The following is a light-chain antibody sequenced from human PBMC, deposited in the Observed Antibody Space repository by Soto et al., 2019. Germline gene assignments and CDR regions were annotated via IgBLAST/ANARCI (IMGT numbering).Light chain of an antibody. Sequence: QSVLTQPPSGSGTPGQRVTISCSGSSSNIGTNPVNWYQQLPGTAPKLLIYTNYQRPSGVPDRFSGSKSGTSASLAISGLQSEDEADYYCAAWDDSLNGHVFGTGTKVTVL. CDR1: SSNIGTNP. J-gene: IGLJ1*01. CDR2: TNY. V-gene: IGLV1-44*01. CDR3: AAWDDSLNGHV.